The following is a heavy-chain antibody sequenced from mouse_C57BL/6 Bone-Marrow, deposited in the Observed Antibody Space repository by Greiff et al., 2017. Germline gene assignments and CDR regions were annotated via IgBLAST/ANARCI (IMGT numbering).Heavy chain of an antibody. Sequence: QVHVKQSGPELVKPGASVKISCKASGYAFSSSWMNWVKQRPGKGLEWIGRIYPGDGDTNYNGKFKGKATLTADKSSSPAYMQLSSLTSEDSAVYFCARVYGYDEFAYWGQGTLVTVSA. V-gene: IGHV1-82*01. J-gene: IGHJ3*01. CDR1: GYAFSSSW. D-gene: IGHD2-2*01. CDR2: IYPGDGDT. CDR3: ARVYGYDEFAY.